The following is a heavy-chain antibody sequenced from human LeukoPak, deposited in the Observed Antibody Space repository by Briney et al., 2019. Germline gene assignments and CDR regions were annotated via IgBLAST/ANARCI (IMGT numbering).Heavy chain of an antibody. V-gene: IGHV3-11*06. Sequence: PGGSLRLSCAASGFSFSDYAMSWVRQAPGKGLEWISYISRSGNSTTYADSVKGRFTIARDNAKRAVYLQMNSLSAEDTAVYYCLRQLGNWGQGTRVTVSS. CDR3: LRQLGN. J-gene: IGHJ4*02. D-gene: IGHD1-26*01. CDR2: ISRSGNST. CDR1: GFSFSDYA.